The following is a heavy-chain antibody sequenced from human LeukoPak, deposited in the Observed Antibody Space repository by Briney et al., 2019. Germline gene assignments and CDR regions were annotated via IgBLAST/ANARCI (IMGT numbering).Heavy chain of an antibody. J-gene: IGHJ4*02. Sequence: ASVKVSCKASGYTFTGYYMHWVRQAPGQGLEWMGWINPNSGGTNYAQKFQGWVTMTRDTSISTAYMELSRLRSDDTAVYYCARTRVAATRELGYWGQGTLVTVFS. CDR1: GYTFTGYY. CDR2: INPNSGGT. V-gene: IGHV1-2*04. D-gene: IGHD2-15*01. CDR3: ARTRVAATRELGY.